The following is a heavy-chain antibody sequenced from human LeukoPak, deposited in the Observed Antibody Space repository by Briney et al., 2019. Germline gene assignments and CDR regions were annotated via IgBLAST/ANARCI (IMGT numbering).Heavy chain of an antibody. Sequence: GGSLRLSCAASGFTFSDYYMTWIRQAPGKGLKWVSYISGSRNTIYYGDSVKGRFTISRDNAKNSLYLQMNSLRAEDTAVYYCARARVVRKQQLNYFDYWGQGTLVTVSS. J-gene: IGHJ4*02. CDR1: GFTFSDYY. CDR3: ARARVVRKQQLNYFDY. D-gene: IGHD6-13*01. CDR2: ISGSRNTI. V-gene: IGHV3-11*01.